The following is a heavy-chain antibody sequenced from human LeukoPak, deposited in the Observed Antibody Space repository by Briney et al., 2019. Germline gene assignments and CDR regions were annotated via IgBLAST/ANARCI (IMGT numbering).Heavy chain of an antibody. Sequence: ASVKVSCKASGYTFTSYGISWVRQAPGQGLEWMGWISAYNGNTNYAQKLQGRVTMTTDTSTSTAYMELRSLRSDDTAVYYCARGRQQLVRGYYFDYWGQGTLVTVSS. CDR1: GYTFTSYG. CDR2: ISAYNGNT. D-gene: IGHD6-13*01. CDR3: ARGRQQLVRGYYFDY. J-gene: IGHJ4*02. V-gene: IGHV1-18*01.